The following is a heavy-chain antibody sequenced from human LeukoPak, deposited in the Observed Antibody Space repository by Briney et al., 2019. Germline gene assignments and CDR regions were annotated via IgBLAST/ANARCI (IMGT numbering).Heavy chain of an antibody. CDR3: ARSGSYYIDFDY. CDR1: GGSISSSSYY. D-gene: IGHD3-10*01. CDR2: IYYSGST. Sequence: SETLSLTCTVSGGSISSSSYYWGWIRQPPGKGLEWIGSIYYSGSTYYNPSLKSRVTISVDTSKNQFSLKPSSVTAADTAVYYCARSGSYYIDFDYWGQGTLVTVSS. J-gene: IGHJ4*02. V-gene: IGHV4-39*01.